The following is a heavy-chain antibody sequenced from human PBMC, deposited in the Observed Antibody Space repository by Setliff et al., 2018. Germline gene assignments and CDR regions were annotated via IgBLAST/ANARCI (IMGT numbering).Heavy chain of an antibody. D-gene: IGHD5-18*01. Sequence: TLSLTCTVSGGSISSGSYYWSWIRQPAGKGLEWIGRIYTSGSTNYNPSLKSRVTISVDTSKNQFSLKLSSVTAADTAVYYCARVPRFTDTRNAFDIWGQGTMVTVSS. V-gene: IGHV4-61*02. CDR3: ARVPRFTDTRNAFDI. CDR2: IYTSGST. J-gene: IGHJ3*02. CDR1: GGSISSGSYY.